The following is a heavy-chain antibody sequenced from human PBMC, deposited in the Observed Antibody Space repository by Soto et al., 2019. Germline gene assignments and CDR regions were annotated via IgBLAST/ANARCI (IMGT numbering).Heavy chain of an antibody. CDR3: AREVDTAMAYYYYGMDV. D-gene: IGHD5-18*01. Sequence: GGSLRLSCAASGFTFSSYSMNLVRQAPGKGLEWVSSISSSSSYIYYADSVKGRFPISRDNAKNSLYLQMNGLRAEDTAVYYCAREVDTAMAYYYYGMDVWGQGTTVTVSS. J-gene: IGHJ6*02. V-gene: IGHV3-21*01. CDR2: ISSSSSYI. CDR1: GFTFSSYS.